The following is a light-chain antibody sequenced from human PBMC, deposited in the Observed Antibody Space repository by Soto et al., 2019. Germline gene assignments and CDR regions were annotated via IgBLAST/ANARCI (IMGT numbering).Light chain of an antibody. V-gene: IGKV3-20*01. J-gene: IGKJ1*01. CDR3: QQYDNPPRT. CDR2: GAS. Sequence: EIVLTQSPGTLSLSPGERATLSCRASQSVSSTFLAWYQQKPGQAPRLLIYGASSRATGIPDRFSGSGSGTDFTLTISRLEPEDFAAYYCQQYDNPPRTFGQGTKVEIK. CDR1: QSVSSTF.